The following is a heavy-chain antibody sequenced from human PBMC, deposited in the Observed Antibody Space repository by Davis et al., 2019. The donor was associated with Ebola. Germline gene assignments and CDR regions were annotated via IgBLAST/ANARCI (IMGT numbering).Heavy chain of an antibody. Sequence: GGSLRLSCAASGFIFSSYGMHWVRQAPGRGLEWVAFVRSHGSDDHYADSVKGRFTISRDNSKNTLYLQMNSLRPEDTAVYYCARDSDDYCFDYWGQGTLVTVSS. CDR2: VRSHGSDD. V-gene: IGHV3-30*02. CDR1: GFIFSSYG. CDR3: ARDSDDYCFDY. D-gene: IGHD2-21*02. J-gene: IGHJ4*02.